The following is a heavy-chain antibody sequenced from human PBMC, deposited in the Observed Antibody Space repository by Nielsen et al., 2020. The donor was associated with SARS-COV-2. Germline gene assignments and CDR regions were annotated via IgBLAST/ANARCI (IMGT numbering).Heavy chain of an antibody. CDR3: ASRRAQNYDFWSGYSFFDY. J-gene: IGHJ4*02. CDR2: IYYSGST. V-gene: IGHV4-39*07. D-gene: IGHD3-3*01. Sequence: WIRQPPGKGLERIGSIYYSGSTYYNPSLKSRVTISVDTSKNQFSLKLSSVTAADTAVYYCASRRAQNYDFWSGYSFFDYRGQGTLVTVSS.